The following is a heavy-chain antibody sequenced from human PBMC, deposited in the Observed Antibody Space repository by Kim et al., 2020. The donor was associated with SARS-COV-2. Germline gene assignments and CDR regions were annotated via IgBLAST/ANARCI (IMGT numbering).Heavy chain of an antibody. Sequence: GGSLRLSCAASGFTVSSNYMSWVRQAPGKGLEWVSVIYSGGSTYYADSVKGRFTISRDNYKNTRDLQMNSLKAEDTAVYYCSRGAYSRSLVDRIYYYGMDVWGQGTTLIVS. CDR1: GFTVSSNY. CDR2: IYSGGST. D-gene: IGHD3-16*01. J-gene: IGHJ6*02. CDR3: SRGAYSRSLVDRIYYYGMDV. V-gene: IGHV3-66*01.